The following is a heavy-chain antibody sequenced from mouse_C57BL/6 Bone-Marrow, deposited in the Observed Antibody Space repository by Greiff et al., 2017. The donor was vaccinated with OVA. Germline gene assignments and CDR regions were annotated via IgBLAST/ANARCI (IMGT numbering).Heavy chain of an antibody. J-gene: IGHJ4*01. CDR3: ARAYDGYSHYAMDY. Sequence: QVQLQQSDAELVKPGASVKISCKVSGYTFTDHTIHWMKQRPEQGLEWIGYIYPSDGSTNYNEKFKGKATLTADKSSSTAYMQLNSLTSEDSAVYFCARAYDGYSHYAMDYWGQGTSVTVSS. CDR2: IYPSDGST. CDR1: GYTFTDHT. D-gene: IGHD2-3*01. V-gene: IGHV1-78*01.